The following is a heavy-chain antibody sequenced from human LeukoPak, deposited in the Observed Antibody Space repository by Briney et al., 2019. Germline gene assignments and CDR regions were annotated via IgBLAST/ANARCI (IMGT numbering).Heavy chain of an antibody. J-gene: IGHJ5*02. CDR2: IYYSGST. Sequence: KPSETLSLTCTVSGGSISSYYWSWIRQPPGKGLEWIGYIYYSGSTNYNPSLKSRVTISVDTSKNQFSLKLSSVTAADTAVYYCARASHDYVWGSYRYSWLDPWGQGTLVTVSS. D-gene: IGHD3-16*02. CDR1: GGSISSYY. CDR3: ARASHDYVWGSYRYSWLDP. V-gene: IGHV4-59*01.